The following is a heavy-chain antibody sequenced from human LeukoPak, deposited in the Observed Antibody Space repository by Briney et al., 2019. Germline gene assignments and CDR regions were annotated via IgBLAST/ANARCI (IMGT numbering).Heavy chain of an antibody. V-gene: IGHV6-1*01. CDR1: GDSVSNNSAA. CDR2: TYYRSKWYS. J-gene: IGHJ4*02. CDR3: SRGPGGRFDY. D-gene: IGHD3-10*01. Sequence: SQTLSLTCGISGDSVSNNSAAWNWIRQSPSRGLEWLGRTYYRSKWYSDYAVSVKSRIAINPDTSKNQFSLQLNSVTPEDTAVYYCSRGPGGRFDYWGQGTLVTVSS.